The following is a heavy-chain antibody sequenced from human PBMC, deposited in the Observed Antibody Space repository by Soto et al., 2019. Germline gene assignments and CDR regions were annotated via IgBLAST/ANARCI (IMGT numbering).Heavy chain of an antibody. Sequence: SETLSLTCVVSGGSISTRDSYWGWVRQAPGKGLEFIGSSYYTRSTYYNPSLESRVTVSVDTSENHFSLKLTSVTAADTAVYYCVKQGHYGSGTYYIPDYWGPGILVTVSS. V-gene: IGHV4-39*01. J-gene: IGHJ4*02. CDR3: VKQGHYGSGTYYIPDY. D-gene: IGHD3-10*01. CDR2: SYYTRST. CDR1: GGSISTRDSY.